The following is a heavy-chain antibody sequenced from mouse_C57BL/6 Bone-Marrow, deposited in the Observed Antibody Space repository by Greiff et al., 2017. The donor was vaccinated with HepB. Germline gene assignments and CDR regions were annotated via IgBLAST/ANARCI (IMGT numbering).Heavy chain of an antibody. CDR2: IHPNSGST. Sequence: LQQPGAELVKPGASVKLSCKASGYTFTSYWMHWVKQRPGQGLEWIGMIHPNSGSTNYNEKFKSKATLTVDKSSSTAYMQLSSLTSEDSAVYYCAREEGWLLRYAMDYWGQGTSVTVSS. J-gene: IGHJ4*01. V-gene: IGHV1-64*01. CDR1: GYTFTSYW. D-gene: IGHD2-3*01. CDR3: AREEGWLLRYAMDY.